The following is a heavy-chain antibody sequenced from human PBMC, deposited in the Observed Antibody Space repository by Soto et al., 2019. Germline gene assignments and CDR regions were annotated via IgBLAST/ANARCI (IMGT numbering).Heavy chain of an antibody. Sequence: EVQLVESGGGLVQPGGSLRLSCSASGFAFSTSSMNWVRQAPWKGLEWVSYISGTGGTTYYADSVKGRFTTSRDNARNSLYLQMNSLRAEDTAVYYCAKEREANYWGQGTLVTVSS. CDR3: AKEREANY. CDR1: GFAFSTSS. D-gene: IGHD1-26*01. CDR2: ISGTGGTT. J-gene: IGHJ4*02. V-gene: IGHV3-48*01.